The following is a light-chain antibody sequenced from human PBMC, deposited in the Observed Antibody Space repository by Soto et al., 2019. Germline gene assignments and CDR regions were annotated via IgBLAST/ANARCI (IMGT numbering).Light chain of an antibody. Sequence: DIQMTPSPSSLSASVGDRVTITCRASQRIGSFLNWYQQKPGKAPKFLISAASTLQSGVPSRFRGSGSGTDFTLTISRLQPDDLATYFCQQSYSPPYTFGQGTKREIK. CDR3: QQSYSPPYT. V-gene: IGKV1-39*01. CDR2: AAS. J-gene: IGKJ2*01. CDR1: QRIGSF.